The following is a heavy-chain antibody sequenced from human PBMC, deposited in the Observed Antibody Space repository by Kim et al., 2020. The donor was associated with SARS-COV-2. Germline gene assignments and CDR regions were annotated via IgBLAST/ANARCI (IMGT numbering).Heavy chain of an antibody. CDR3: ARTLDTAMVTFDY. Sequence: SVKVSCKASGGTFSSYAISWVRQAPGQGLEWMGGIIPIFGTANYAQKFQGRVTITADESTSTAYMELSSLRSEDTAVSYCARTLDTAMVTFDYWGQGALVSVSS. J-gene: IGHJ4*02. D-gene: IGHD5-18*01. V-gene: IGHV1-69*13. CDR2: IIPIFGTA. CDR1: GGTFSSYA.